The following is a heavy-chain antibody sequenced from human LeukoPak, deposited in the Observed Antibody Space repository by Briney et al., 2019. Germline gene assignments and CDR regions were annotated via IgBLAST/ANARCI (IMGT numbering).Heavy chain of an antibody. CDR1: GFTFRSYW. Sequence: PGGSLRLSCAAPGFTFRSYWMTWVRQAPGKGLEWVANINQDGSKEYYLDSVKGRFTISGDNDKNSLYLQVNSLRAEDTAVYYCAKGGYINGYDYWGQGTLVTVSS. D-gene: IGHD5-18*01. CDR2: INQDGSKE. J-gene: IGHJ4*02. CDR3: AKGGYINGYDY. V-gene: IGHV3-7*01.